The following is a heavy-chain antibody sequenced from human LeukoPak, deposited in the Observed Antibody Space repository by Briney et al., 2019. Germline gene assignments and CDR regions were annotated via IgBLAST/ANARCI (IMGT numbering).Heavy chain of an antibody. CDR2: ISSGSTYI. CDR3: ARDPSFSGYPYYYYYYMDV. Sequence: PGGSLRLSCAASGFTFSSYDMTWVRQAPGRGLEWVSSISSGSTYIYYADSVKGRFTISRDNAKNSLYLQMNCLRAEDTAVYYCARDPSFSGYPYYYYYYMDVWGKGTTVTVSS. D-gene: IGHD3-22*01. J-gene: IGHJ6*03. V-gene: IGHV3-21*01. CDR1: GFTFSSYD.